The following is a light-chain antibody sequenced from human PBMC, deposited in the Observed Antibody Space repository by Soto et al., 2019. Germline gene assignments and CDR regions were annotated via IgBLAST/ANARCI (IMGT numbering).Light chain of an antibody. V-gene: IGLV2-14*03. J-gene: IGLJ1*01. CDR2: DVN. Sequence: QSALTQPASVSGSPGQSITISCAGTSSDVGGYNYVSWYQQHPGKVPRLIISDVNKRPSGVSDRFSGSKSGNTASLTISGLQAEDEADYYCASFTSSSTYVFGTGTKLTVL. CDR1: SSDVGGYNY. CDR3: ASFTSSSTYV.